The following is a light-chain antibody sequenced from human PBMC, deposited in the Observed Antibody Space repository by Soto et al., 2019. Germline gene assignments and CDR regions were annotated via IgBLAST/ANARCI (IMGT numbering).Light chain of an antibody. Sequence: DIQMTQSPSSLSASVGDRVTITCRASQGISTYLNWYQQKPGKAPKLLIYAASSLQSGVPSRFSASESETHFTLNISSLQPEDFESYSCQQSYSTRWKVAQGTKVDIK. CDR2: AAS. V-gene: IGKV1-39*01. J-gene: IGKJ1*01. CDR1: QGISTY. CDR3: QQSYSTRWK.